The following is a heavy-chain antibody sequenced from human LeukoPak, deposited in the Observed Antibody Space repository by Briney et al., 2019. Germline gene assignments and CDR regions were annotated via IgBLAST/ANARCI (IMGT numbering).Heavy chain of an antibody. J-gene: IGHJ6*02. CDR2: IYPGDSDT. CDR3: ARYTTVVTPTGYYNYGMDV. Sequence: GESLKISCKDSEYSFTNYWIGWVRQMPGKGLEWMGIIYPGDSDTRYSPSFQGQVTISADKSITTAYLQWSSLKASDTAMYYCARYTTVVTPTGYYNYGMDVWGQGTTVTVSS. CDR1: EYSFTNYW. D-gene: IGHD4-23*01. V-gene: IGHV5-51*01.